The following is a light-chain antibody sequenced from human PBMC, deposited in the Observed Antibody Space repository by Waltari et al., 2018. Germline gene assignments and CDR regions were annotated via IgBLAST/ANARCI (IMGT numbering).Light chain of an antibody. J-gene: IGLJ1*01. CDR1: SSDGGGYNL. CDR2: EGS. Sequence: QSALTQPASVSGSPGQSITIPCTGTSSDGGGYNLVSWYQQHPGKAPKLMIYEGSKRPSGVSNRFSGSKSGNTASLTISGLQAEDEADYYCCSYAGSSTFFGTGTKVTVL. V-gene: IGLV2-23*03. CDR3: CSYAGSSTF.